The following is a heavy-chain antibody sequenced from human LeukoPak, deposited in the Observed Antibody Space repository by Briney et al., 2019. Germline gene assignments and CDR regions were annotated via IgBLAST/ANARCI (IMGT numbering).Heavy chain of an antibody. CDR1: GGTFSSYA. CDR2: IIPIFGTA. D-gene: IGHD3-3*01. CDR3: AARPPIFGVVTEFDY. Sequence: SVKVSCKASGGTFSSYAISWVRQAPGQGLEWMGGIIPIFGTANYAQKFQGRVTITADESTSTAYTELSSLRSEDTAVYYCAARPPIFGVVTEFDYWGQGTLVTVSS. J-gene: IGHJ4*02. V-gene: IGHV1-69*13.